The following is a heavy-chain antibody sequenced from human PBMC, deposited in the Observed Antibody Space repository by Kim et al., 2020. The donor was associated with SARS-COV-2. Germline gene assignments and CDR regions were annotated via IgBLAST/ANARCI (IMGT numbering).Heavy chain of an antibody. CDR1: GFTFSSYA. D-gene: IGHD3-9*01. Sequence: GGSLRLSCAASGFTFSSYAMSWVRQAPGKGLEWVSAISGSGGSTYYADSVKGRFTISRDNSKNTLYLQMNSLRAEDTAVYYCAKVGRDDYDILTGPIDYWGQGTLVTVSS. J-gene: IGHJ4*02. V-gene: IGHV3-23*01. CDR2: ISGSGGST. CDR3: AKVGRDDYDILTGPIDY.